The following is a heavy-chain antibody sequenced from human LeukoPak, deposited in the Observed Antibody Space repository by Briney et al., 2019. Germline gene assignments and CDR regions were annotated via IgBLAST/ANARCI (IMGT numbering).Heavy chain of an antibody. CDR1: GFTFSNAW. J-gene: IGHJ4*02. CDR3: TTDRLAARQY. D-gene: IGHD6-6*01. Sequence: GGSLRLSCAASGFTFSNAWMSWVRQAPGKGLEWVGRIKSKTDGWTTDYAAPVKGRFTISRDDSKNTLYLQMSSLKTEDTAVYYCTTDRLAARQYWGQGTLVTVSS. CDR2: IKSKTDGWTT. V-gene: IGHV3-15*01.